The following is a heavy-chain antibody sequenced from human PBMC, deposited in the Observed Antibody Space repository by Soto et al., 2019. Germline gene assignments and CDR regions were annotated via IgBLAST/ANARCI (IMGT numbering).Heavy chain of an antibody. CDR2: INHSGST. CDR3: ARWWSGYSKFDP. J-gene: IGHJ5*02. Sequence: SETLSLTCAVYGGSFSGYYWSWIRQPPGKGLEWIGEINHSGSTNYNPSLKSRVTISVDTSKNQFSLMLSSVTAADTAVYYCARWWSGYSKFDPWGQGTLVTVSS. D-gene: IGHD3-3*01. CDR1: GGSFSGYY. V-gene: IGHV4-34*01.